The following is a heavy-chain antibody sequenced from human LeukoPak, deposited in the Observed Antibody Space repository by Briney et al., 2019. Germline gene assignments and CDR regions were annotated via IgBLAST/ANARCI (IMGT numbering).Heavy chain of an antibody. Sequence: SQTLSLTCAVSGGSISSGGYSWSWIRQPPGKGMEWIAYIYYTGNTYFNPSLKSRVTISVDTSKNQFSLKLSSVTAADTAVYYCARTFITMVRGEDWFDPWGQGTLVTVSS. CDR3: ARTFITMVRGEDWFDP. D-gene: IGHD3-10*01. J-gene: IGHJ5*02. CDR2: IYYTGNT. CDR1: GGSISSGGYS. V-gene: IGHV4-30-4*07.